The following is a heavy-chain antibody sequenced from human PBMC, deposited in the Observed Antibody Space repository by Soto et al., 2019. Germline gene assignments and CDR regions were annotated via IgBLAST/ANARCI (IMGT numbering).Heavy chain of an antibody. Sequence: PQTLSLTRAVSGGSISRSAYSWSWIRQQPGKGLEWIGFIYQSGSTYYNPSLKSRLTMSLDRPKNQFSLKLTSVTAADTAIYYCAREVLFYFSSGYARHDAFAIWGQGTTDTVS. CDR1: GGSISRSAYS. V-gene: IGHV4-30-2*01. D-gene: IGHD3-22*01. CDR2: IYQSGST. CDR3: AREVLFYFSSGYARHDAFAI. J-gene: IGHJ3*02.